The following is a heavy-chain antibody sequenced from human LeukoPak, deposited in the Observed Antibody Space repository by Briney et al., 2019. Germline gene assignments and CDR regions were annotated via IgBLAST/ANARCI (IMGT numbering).Heavy chain of an antibody. CDR1: GGSISSYY. CDR3: ARVRRYCSSTSCHNYYYYYGMDV. D-gene: IGHD2-2*02. V-gene: IGHV4-34*01. J-gene: IGHJ6*02. CDR2: INHSGST. Sequence: SETLSLTCTVSGGSISSYYWSWIRQPPGKGLEWIGEINHSGSTNYNPSLKSRVTISVDTSKNQFSLKLSSVTAADTAVYYCARVRRYCSSTSCHNYYYYYGMDVWGQGTTVTVSS.